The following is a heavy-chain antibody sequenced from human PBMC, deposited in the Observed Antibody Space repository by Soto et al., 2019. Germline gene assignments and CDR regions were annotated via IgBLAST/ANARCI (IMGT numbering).Heavy chain of an antibody. V-gene: IGHV1-69*02. CDR1: GGTFSSYT. D-gene: IGHD3-9*01. CDR2: IIPILGIA. Sequence: QVQLVQSGAEVKKPGSSVKVSCKASGGTFSSYTISWVRQAPGQGLEWMGRIIPILGIANYAQKFQSRVTITADKSTSTSYMGLSSLRFENTDVYYCARGRNYYILTGYYNVTHFDYCGQGTLVTVS. CDR3: ARGRNYYILTGYYNVTHFDY. J-gene: IGHJ4*02.